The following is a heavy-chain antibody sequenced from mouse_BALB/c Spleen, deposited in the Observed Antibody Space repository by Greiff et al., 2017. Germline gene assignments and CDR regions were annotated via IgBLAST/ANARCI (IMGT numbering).Heavy chain of an antibody. D-gene: IGHD2-14*01. J-gene: IGHJ2*01. Sequence: VQLQQSGAELAKPGASVKMSCKASGYTFTSYWMHWVKQRPGQGLEWIGYINPSTGYTEYNQKFKDKATLTADKSSSTAYMQLSSLTSEDSAVYYCARSYYRYDGFDDWGQGTTRTVSS. CDR1: GYTFTSYW. V-gene: IGHV1-7*01. CDR3: ARSYYRYDGFDD. CDR2: INPSTGYT.